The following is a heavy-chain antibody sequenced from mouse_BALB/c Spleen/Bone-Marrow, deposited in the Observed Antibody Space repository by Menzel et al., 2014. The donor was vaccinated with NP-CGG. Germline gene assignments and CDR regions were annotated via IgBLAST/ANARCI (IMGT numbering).Heavy chain of an antibody. CDR2: SRNRAKYHTT. CDR1: GFTFSDFY. Sequence: EVQLVESGGGSVQPGDSLRLSCATSGFTFSDFYMEWVRQPPGKRLEWIATSRNRAKYHTTEYSASVKGRFIVSRDTSQSVLYLQMNALSAEDTAIYYCARDVGYGNYFVYWGQGTLVTVSA. CDR3: ARDVGYGNYFVY. V-gene: IGHV7-1*02. D-gene: IGHD2-10*02. J-gene: IGHJ3*01.